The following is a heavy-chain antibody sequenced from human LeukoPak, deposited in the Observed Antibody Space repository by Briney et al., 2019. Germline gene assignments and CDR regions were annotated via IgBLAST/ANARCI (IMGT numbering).Heavy chain of an antibody. CDR1: GGTFSSYA. V-gene: IGHV1-69*13. CDR3: ARSLQASKAVAAHYGMDV. D-gene: IGHD6-19*01. CDR2: IISIFGTA. J-gene: IGHJ6*02. Sequence: SVKVSCKASGGTFSSYAISWVRQAPGQGLEWMGGIISIFGTANYAQKFQGRVTITADESTSTAYMELSSLRSEDTAVYYCARSLQASKAVAAHYGMDVWGQGTTVTVSS.